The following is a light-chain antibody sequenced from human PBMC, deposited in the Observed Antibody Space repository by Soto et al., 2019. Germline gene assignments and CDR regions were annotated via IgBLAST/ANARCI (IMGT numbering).Light chain of an antibody. J-gene: IGKJ5*01. V-gene: IGKV1-12*01. CDR1: QGITSW. CDR3: QQFHNWPPIT. Sequence: DIQMTQSPSSVSASVGDRVTISCRASQGITSWLAWYQQKPGKAPKLLIYAASTLQSGVPSRFSGSGSGTDFTLTISSLQSEDFAVYYCQQFHNWPPITFGQGTRLEIK. CDR2: AAS.